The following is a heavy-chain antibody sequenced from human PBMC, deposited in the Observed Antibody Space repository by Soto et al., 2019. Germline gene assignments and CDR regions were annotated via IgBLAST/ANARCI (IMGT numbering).Heavy chain of an antibody. J-gene: IGHJ4*02. CDR3: AREDILGVRSFDY. Sequence: GGSLRLSCAASGFTFSVYSVNWVRQAPGKGLEWVSYISSGSKTIYYAESVKGRFTVSRDNARNSQYLQMNSLRDEDTAVYYCAREDILGVRSFDYWGQGTLVTVSS. V-gene: IGHV3-48*02. D-gene: IGHD3-9*01. CDR2: ISSGSKTI. CDR1: GFTFSVYS.